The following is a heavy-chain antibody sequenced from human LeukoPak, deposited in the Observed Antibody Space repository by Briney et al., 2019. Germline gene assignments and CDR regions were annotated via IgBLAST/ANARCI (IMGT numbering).Heavy chain of an antibody. Sequence: PGRSLRLSCAASGFTFDDYAMRWVGQAPGKGREGGSGISWNSGSIGYAAPVKGRFTISRDNAKNSLYLQMNSLRAEDTALYYCAKVHGDYYYYYGMDVWGQGTTVTVSS. CDR2: ISWNSGSI. J-gene: IGHJ6*02. D-gene: IGHD4-17*01. V-gene: IGHV3-9*01. CDR1: GFTFDDYA. CDR3: AKVHGDYYYYYGMDV.